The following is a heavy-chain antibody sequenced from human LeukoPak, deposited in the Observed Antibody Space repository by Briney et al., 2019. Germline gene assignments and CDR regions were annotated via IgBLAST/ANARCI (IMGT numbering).Heavy chain of an antibody. CDR3: TTDPREGATS. V-gene: IGHV3-11*01. D-gene: IGHD1-26*01. CDR1: GFTFSDYY. Sequence: GGSLRLSCAASGFTFSDYYMSWIRQAPGKGLEWVSYISSSGSTIYYADSVKGRFTISRDNAKNSLYLQMNSLKTEDTAAYYCTTDPREGATSWGQGTLVTVSS. CDR2: ISSSGSTI. J-gene: IGHJ5*02.